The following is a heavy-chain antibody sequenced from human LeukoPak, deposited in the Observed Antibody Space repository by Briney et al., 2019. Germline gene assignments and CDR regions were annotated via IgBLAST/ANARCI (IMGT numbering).Heavy chain of an antibody. CDR2: INSNSGAR. CDR3: ARGRGGATTGFDH. Sequence: ASVKVSCKASGYTLSDYYMHWVRQAPGQGLESMGWINSNSGARNYAPKFQGRVTFSRDNSISTAYMELSSLRSDDTAIYYCARGRGGATTGFDHWGQGTLVTVSS. D-gene: IGHD1-26*01. V-gene: IGHV1-2*02. J-gene: IGHJ4*02. CDR1: GYTLSDYY.